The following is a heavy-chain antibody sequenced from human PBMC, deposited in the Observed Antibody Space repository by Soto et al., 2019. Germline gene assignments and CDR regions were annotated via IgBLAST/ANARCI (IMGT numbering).Heavy chain of an antibody. V-gene: IGHV2-70*04. J-gene: IGHJ6*02. CDR2: IDWDDDK. CDR3: ARTGRTTVTTDYYGMDV. D-gene: IGHD4-4*01. CDR1: GFSLSTSGMR. Sequence: FGPTLVNPTQTLTLTCTFSGFSLSTSGMRVSWIRQPPGKALEWLARIDWDDDKFYSTSLKTRLTISKDTSKNQVVLTMTNMDPVDTATYYCARTGRTTVTTDYYGMDVWGQGTTVTVSS.